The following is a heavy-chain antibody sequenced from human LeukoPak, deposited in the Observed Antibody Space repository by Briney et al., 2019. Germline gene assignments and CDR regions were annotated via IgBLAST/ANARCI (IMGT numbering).Heavy chain of an antibody. CDR2: IYYSGST. V-gene: IGHV4-59*01. CDR1: GGSISSYY. J-gene: IGHJ5*02. D-gene: IGHD3-10*01. Sequence: PSETLSLTCTVSGGSISSYYWSWIRQPPGKGLEWIGYIYYSGSTNYNPSLKSRVTISVDTSKYQFSLKLSSVTAADTAVYYCAREVDYYGSGRFDPWGQGTLVTVSS. CDR3: AREVDYYGSGRFDP.